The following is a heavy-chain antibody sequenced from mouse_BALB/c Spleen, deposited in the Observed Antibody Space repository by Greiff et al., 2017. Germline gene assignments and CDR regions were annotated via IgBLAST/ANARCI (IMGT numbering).Heavy chain of an antibody. CDR2: ISSGSSTI. V-gene: IGHV5-17*02. CDR1: GFTFSSFG. D-gene: IGHD2-10*02. J-gene: IGHJ2*01. CDR3: ARNGEYGNPFDY. Sequence: EVQRVESGGGLVQPGGSRKLSCAASGFTFSSFGMHWVRQAPEKGLEWVAYISSGSSTIYYADTVKGRFTISRDNPKNTLFLQMTSLRSEDAAMYYCARNGEYGNPFDYWGQGTTLTVSS.